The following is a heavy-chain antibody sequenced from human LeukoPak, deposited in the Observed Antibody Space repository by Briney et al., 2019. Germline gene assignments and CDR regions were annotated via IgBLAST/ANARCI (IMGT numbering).Heavy chain of an antibody. J-gene: IGHJ4*02. D-gene: IGHD5-18*01. CDR1: GFTFSSYA. CDR2: ISYDGSNK. V-gene: IGHV3-30-3*01. CDR3: AREYTAMVTVAPDFDY. Sequence: PGGSLRLSCAASGFTFSSYAMSWVRQAPGKGLEWVAVISYDGSNKYYADSVKGRFTISRDNSKNTLYLQMNSLRAEDTAVYYCAREYTAMVTVAPDFDYWGQGTLVTVSS.